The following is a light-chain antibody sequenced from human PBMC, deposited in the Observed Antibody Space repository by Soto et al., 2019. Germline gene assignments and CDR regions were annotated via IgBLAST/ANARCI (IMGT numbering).Light chain of an antibody. CDR1: SSDIGGYNY. J-gene: IGLJ2*01. V-gene: IGLV2-14*01. CDR2: EVS. CDR3: SSYTSSSTVV. Sequence: QSVLTQPASVSGSPGQSITISCTGTSSDIGGYNYVSWYQQHPGKAPKLVIYEVSNRPSGVSNRFSASKSGNAASLTISGLQAEDEGDEYCSSYTSSSTVVXXGGTXXTVL.